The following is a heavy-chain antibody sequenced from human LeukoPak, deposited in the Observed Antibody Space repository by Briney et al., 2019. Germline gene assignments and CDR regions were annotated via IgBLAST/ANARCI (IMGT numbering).Heavy chain of an antibody. CDR2: LYYSGTT. CDR1: GDSITNHY. V-gene: IGHV4-59*08. Sequence: SETLSLTCNVPGDSITNHYWSWIRQPPGKGLQWIGFLYYSGTTNYNPSLQSRVTISMDTSKIQFSLKLSSVTAADTAVYYCARHPGHSSYGPSYYGMDVWGQGTTVTVSS. CDR3: ARHPGHSSYGPSYYGMDV. D-gene: IGHD4-23*01. J-gene: IGHJ6*02.